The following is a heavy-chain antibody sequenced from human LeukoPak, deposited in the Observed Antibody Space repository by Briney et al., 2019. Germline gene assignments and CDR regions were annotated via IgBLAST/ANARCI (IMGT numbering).Heavy chain of an antibody. D-gene: IGHD1-14*01. V-gene: IGHV3-11*01. CDR1: GFTFSDYY. CDR2: ISSSGSTI. CDR3: ARDPPSPGTRNYYYYVMDV. Sequence: GGSLRLSCAASGFTFSDYYMSWIRQAPGKGLEWVSYISSSGSTIYYADSVKGRFTISRDNAKNSLYLQMNSLRAEDTAVYYCARDPPSPGTRNYYYYVMDVWGQGTTVTVSS. J-gene: IGHJ6*02.